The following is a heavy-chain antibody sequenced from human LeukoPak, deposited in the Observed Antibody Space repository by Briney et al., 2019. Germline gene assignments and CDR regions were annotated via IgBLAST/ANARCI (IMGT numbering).Heavy chain of an antibody. D-gene: IGHD5-18*01. Sequence: PGGSLRLSCAASGFTFSSYAMHWVRQAPGKGLEWVAVISYDGSNKYYADSVKGRFTISRDNSKNTLYLQMNSLRAEDTAVYYCAKGVVDTAMVLDAFDIWSQGTMVTVSS. CDR2: ISYDGSNK. CDR1: GFTFSSYA. V-gene: IGHV3-30-3*01. J-gene: IGHJ3*02. CDR3: AKGVVDTAMVLDAFDI.